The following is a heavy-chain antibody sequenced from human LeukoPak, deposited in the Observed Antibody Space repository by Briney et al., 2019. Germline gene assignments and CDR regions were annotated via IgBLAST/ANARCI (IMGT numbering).Heavy chain of an antibody. CDR2: INHSGST. J-gene: IGHJ4*02. CDR3: ARGQGGATDY. V-gene: IGHV4-34*01. CDR1: GGSFSGYY. D-gene: IGHD1-26*01. Sequence: SETLSLTCVVYGGSFSGYYWSWIRQPPGKGLEWIGEINHSGSTNYNPSLKSRVTISVDTSKNQLSLQLNSVTPEDTAVYYCARGQGGATDYWGQGTLVTVSS.